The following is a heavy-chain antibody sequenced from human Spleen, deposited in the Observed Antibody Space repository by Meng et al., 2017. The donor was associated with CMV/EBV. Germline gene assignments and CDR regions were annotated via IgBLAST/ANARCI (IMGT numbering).Heavy chain of an antibody. Sequence: PSCAASGFPFSSYAMSWVRQAPGMGPEWVSTISTSGANTYHADSVKGRFTISRDNSKRTLYLQMNSLRPEDTAVYHCANEPRDYGGYWGLGTLVTVSS. D-gene: IGHD4-23*01. CDR2: ISTSGANT. J-gene: IGHJ4*02. CDR3: ANEPRDYGGY. CDR1: GFPFSSYA. V-gene: IGHV3-23*01.